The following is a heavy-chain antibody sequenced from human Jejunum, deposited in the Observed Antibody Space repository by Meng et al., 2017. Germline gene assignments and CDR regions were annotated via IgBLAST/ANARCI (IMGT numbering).Heavy chain of an antibody. CDR2: ISYDGRNK. J-gene: IGHJ4*02. D-gene: IGHD2-21*02. V-gene: IGHV3-30*01. CDR3: ATVVVTGELDY. Sequence: VHVVGGVGSLVQHGVFWGFSCAYFCFSFINYDMHWVHKKTGKGLEWVAAISYDGRNKYYAVFVKGRFTISRDNSKNTLYLQMNSLRAEDTAMYYCATVVVTGELDYWGQGTLVTVSS. CDR1: CFSFINYD.